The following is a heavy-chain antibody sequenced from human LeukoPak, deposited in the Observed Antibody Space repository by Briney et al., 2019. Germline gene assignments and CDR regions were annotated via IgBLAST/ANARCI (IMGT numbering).Heavy chain of an antibody. Sequence: PSETLSLTCTVSGGSISGYYWSWIRQPPGKGLEWIGYIYYSGSTNYNPSLKSRVTISVDTSKNQFSLKLSSVTAADTAVYYCARAKYQYGELDYWGQGTLVTVSS. CDR1: GGSISGYY. CDR2: IYYSGST. CDR3: ARAKYQYGELDY. V-gene: IGHV4-59*01. J-gene: IGHJ4*02. D-gene: IGHD4-17*01.